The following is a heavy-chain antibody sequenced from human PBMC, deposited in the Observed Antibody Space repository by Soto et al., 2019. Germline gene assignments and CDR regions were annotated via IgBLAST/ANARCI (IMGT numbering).Heavy chain of an antibody. J-gene: IGHJ6*02. Sequence: QVQLVESGGGVVQPGRSLRLSCEASGFTVRDFAVHWIRQAPGRGLEWVTLISYDGSNQYFADSVKGRFTISRDNSKNTLSLHMNSLTSDDTAVYFCASQAMAAPKYHYRVLDVWGRGTMVTVSS. V-gene: IGHV3-30*04. CDR2: ISYDGSNQ. D-gene: IGHD2-2*01. CDR3: ASQAMAAPKYHYRVLDV. CDR1: GFTVRDFA.